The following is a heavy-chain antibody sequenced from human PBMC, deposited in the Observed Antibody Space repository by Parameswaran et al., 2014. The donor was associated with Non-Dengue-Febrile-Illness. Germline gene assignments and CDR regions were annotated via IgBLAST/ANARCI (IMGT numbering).Heavy chain of an antibody. CDR3: AKENKPDFWSGPRVDY. D-gene: IGHD3-3*01. J-gene: IGHJ4*02. Sequence: RWIRQPPGKGLEWVSAISGSGGSTYYADSVKGRFTISRDNSKNTLYLQMNSLRAEDTAVYYCAKENKPDFWSGPRVDYWGQGTLVTVSS. V-gene: IGHV3-23*01. CDR2: ISGSGGST.